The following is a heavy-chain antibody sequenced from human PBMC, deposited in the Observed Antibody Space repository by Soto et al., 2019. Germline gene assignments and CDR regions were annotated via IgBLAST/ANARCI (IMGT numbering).Heavy chain of an antibody. V-gene: IGHV1-2*04. CDR3: ARGHSTDCSNGVCSFFYNHEMDV. CDR2: INPKSGGT. J-gene: IGHJ6*02. Sequence: ASVKVSCKASGYSFTDYHIHWVRQAPGQGLEWLGRINPKSGGTSTAQKFQGWVTMTRDRSISTVYMELTRLRSDDTAVYFCARGHSTDCSNGVCSFFYNHEMDVWGQGTAVSVSS. D-gene: IGHD2-8*01. CDR1: GYSFTDYH.